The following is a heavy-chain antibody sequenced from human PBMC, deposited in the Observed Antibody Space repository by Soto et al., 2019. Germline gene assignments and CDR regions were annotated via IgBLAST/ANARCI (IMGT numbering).Heavy chain of an antibody. CDR2: ITQSGSS. CDR3: ARQELLWFGEFGNWFDP. D-gene: IGHD3-10*01. J-gene: IGHJ5*02. V-gene: IGHV4-34*01. Sequence: SETLSLTCAVYGGAFGGDFWTWIRQSPGKGLEWIGEITQSGSSDYNPSLKSRVTISFDTSKSQFSLKLSSVTAADTAVYYCARQELLWFGEFGNWFDPWGQGTLVTVSS. CDR1: GGAFGGDF.